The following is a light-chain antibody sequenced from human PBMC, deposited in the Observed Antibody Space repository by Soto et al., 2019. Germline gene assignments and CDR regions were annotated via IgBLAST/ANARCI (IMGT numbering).Light chain of an antibody. J-gene: IGKJ5*01. Sequence: ELVITQSPATLSVFSGERATLSCRGSQSVSTNLAWYQQKPGQAPRLIIFGASTRAADSPARFSGSGSGTEVTLTISSLLSEEFAIHYCQQYNNWPPITFGQGTRLEI. V-gene: IGKV3-15*01. CDR1: QSVSTN. CDR3: QQYNNWPPIT. CDR2: GAS.